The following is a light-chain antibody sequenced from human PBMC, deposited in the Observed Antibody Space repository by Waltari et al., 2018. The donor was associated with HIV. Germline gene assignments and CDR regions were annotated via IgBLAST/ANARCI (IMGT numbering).Light chain of an antibody. CDR1: SPNHGACYD. CDR2: GNS. Sequence: QSELTQPPSVSAAPGQRVTISCTGRSPNHGACYDVHWYQQVPGRAPKGVIYGNSNRPSGVPDRFSGSKSGSSASLVITGLQSEDEADYYCAAWDDSLTGHWVFGGGTKLTVL. V-gene: IGLV1-40*01. J-gene: IGLJ3*02. CDR3: AAWDDSLTGHWV.